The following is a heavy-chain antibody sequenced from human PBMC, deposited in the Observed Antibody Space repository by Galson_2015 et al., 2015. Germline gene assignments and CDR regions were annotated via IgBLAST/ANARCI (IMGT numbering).Heavy chain of an antibody. CDR2: IYSGGST. V-gene: IGHV3-66*01. CDR3: AREEYDFWSGYFDY. D-gene: IGHD3-3*01. Sequence: SLRLSCAASGFTVSSNYMSWVRQAPGKGLEWVSVIYSGGSTYYADSVKGRFTISRDNSKNTLYLQMNSLRAADTAVYYCAREEYDFWSGYFDYWGQGTLVTVSS. CDR1: GFTVSSNY. J-gene: IGHJ4*02.